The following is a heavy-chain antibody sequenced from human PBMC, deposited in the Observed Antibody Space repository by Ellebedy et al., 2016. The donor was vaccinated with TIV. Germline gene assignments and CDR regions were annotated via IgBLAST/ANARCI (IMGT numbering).Heavy chain of an antibody. J-gene: IGHJ5*02. V-gene: IGHV4-39*01. Sequence: MPSETLSLTCTVSGGSVSSEHYFWGWIRQPTGEGLEGNGSNNESGSLYDSPSLRRRVTISRDTAQNQFSLKLISVTAADTAVYYCAAYGSGSSYCLDNCFAPWGQGTLVTVSS. CDR2: NNESGSL. CDR1: GGSVSSEHYF. CDR3: AAYGSGSSYCLDNCFAP. D-gene: IGHD3-10*01.